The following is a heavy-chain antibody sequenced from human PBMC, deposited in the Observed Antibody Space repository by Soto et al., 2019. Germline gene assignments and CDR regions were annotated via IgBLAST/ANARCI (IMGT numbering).Heavy chain of an antibody. J-gene: IGHJ4*02. D-gene: IGHD1-7*01. CDR1: GFTFSSYD. V-gene: IGHV3-64*01. CDR3: VRRVSGNYDY. CDR2: ISSNGGTT. Sequence: EVRLAESGGGMVQPGGSLRLSCVASGFTFSSYDMHWVRQAPGEGLEYVSSISSNGGTTYYGNSVKGRFTISRDNSKNTLYLQMGSLRAEDMAVYYCVRRVSGNYDYWGQGTLVTVSS.